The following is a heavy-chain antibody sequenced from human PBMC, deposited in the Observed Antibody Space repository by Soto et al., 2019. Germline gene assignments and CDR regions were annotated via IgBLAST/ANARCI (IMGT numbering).Heavy chain of an antibody. CDR1: GYSFTSYW. Sequence: GESLKISCKGSGYSFTSYWIGWVRQMPGKGLEWMGIIYPGDSDTRYSPSFQGQVTISADKSISTAYLQWSSLKASDTAMYYCARLSILWFGESPPDGMDVWGQGTTVTVSS. J-gene: IGHJ6*02. CDR2: IYPGDSDT. D-gene: IGHD3-10*01. CDR3: ARLSILWFGESPPDGMDV. V-gene: IGHV5-51*01.